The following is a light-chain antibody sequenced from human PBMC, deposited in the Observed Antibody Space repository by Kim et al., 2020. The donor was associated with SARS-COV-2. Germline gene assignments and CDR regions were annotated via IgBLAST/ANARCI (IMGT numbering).Light chain of an antibody. V-gene: IGKV1-9*01. CDR1: QGISSY. CDR3: QQLNSYPLT. Sequence: SASVGDRVTITCRASQGISSYLAWYQQKPGTAPKLLIYAASTLQSGVSSRFSGSGSGTDFTLTISSLQPEDFATYFCQQLNSYPLTVGGGTKLEI. J-gene: IGKJ4*01. CDR2: AAS.